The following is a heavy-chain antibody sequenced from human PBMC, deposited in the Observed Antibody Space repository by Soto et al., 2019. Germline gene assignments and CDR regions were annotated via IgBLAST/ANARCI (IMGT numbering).Heavy chain of an antibody. CDR3: AKYRSSSRNWFDP. CDR1: GGTFSSYA. V-gene: IGHV1-69*06. CDR2: IIPIFGTA. Sequence: GASVKVSCKASGGTFSSYAISWVRQAPGQGLEWMGGIIPIFGTANYAQKFQGRVTITADKSTSTAYMELSSLRSEDTAVYSCAKYRSSSRNWFDPWGHGTLVTVSS. J-gene: IGHJ5*02. D-gene: IGHD6-6*01.